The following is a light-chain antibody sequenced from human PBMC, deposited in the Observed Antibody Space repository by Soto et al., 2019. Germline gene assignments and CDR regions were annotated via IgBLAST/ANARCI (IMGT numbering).Light chain of an antibody. V-gene: IGKV3-20*01. CDR2: DAS. Sequence: EIVLTQSPGTLSLSPGESATLSCRASQSVGRNYLAWFQHKPDQAPRLLIYDASNRATGVPDRFSGSGSGTDFTLSVTRLEPEDFAVYYCQQYGSSPTFGGGTKVEIK. J-gene: IGKJ4*01. CDR3: QQYGSSPT. CDR1: QSVGRNY.